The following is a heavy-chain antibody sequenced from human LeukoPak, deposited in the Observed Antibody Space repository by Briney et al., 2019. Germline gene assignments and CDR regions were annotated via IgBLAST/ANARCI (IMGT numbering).Heavy chain of an antibody. CDR3: ATDYCSGGSCYPDY. CDR1: GGTFSRYA. D-gene: IGHD2-15*01. Sequence: ASVKVSCKASGGTFSRYAINWVRQAPGQGLEWMGGIIPIFGTANYAQKFQGRVTITADESTSTAYMELSSLRSEDTAVYYCATDYCSGGSCYPDYWGQGTLVTVSS. CDR2: IIPIFGTA. V-gene: IGHV1-69*01. J-gene: IGHJ4*02.